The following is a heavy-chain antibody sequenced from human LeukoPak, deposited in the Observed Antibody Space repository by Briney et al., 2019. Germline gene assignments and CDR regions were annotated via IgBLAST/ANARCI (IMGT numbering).Heavy chain of an antibody. V-gene: IGHV1-3*01. CDR2: INAGNGNT. D-gene: IGHD2-2*01. J-gene: IGHJ1*01. CDR1: GYTFTSYA. Sequence: ASVKVSCTASGYTFTSYAMHWVRQAPGQRLEWMGWINAGNGNTKYSQKFQGRVTITRDTSASTAYMELSSLRSEDTAVYYCARGEGCSSTSCYAMSEYFQHWGQGTLVTVSS. CDR3: ARGEGCSSTSCYAMSEYFQH.